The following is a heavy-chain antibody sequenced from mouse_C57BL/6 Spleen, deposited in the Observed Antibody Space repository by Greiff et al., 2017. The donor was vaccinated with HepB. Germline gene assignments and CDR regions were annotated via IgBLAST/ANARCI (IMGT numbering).Heavy chain of an antibody. D-gene: IGHD2-12*01. CDR1: GYTFTSYW. CDR2: IDPSDSYT. V-gene: IGHV1-69*01. J-gene: IGHJ4*01. Sequence: QVQLQQPGAELVMPGASVKLSCKASGYTFTSYWMHWVKQRPGQGLEWIGEIDPSDSYTNYNQKFKGKSTLTVDKSSSTAYMQLSSLTSEDSAVYYCARGNLLRRGGYYAMDYWGQGTSVTVSS. CDR3: ARGNLLRRGGYYAMDY.